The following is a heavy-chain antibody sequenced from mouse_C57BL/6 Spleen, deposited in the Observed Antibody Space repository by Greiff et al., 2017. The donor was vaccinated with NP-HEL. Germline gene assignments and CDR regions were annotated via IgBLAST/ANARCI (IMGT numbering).Heavy chain of an antibody. CDR3: AVYGYDDAWFAY. CDR2: IYPGDGDT. V-gene: IGHV1-82*01. D-gene: IGHD2-2*01. J-gene: IGHJ3*01. CDR1: GYAFSSSW. Sequence: QVQLQQSGPELVKPGASVKISCKASGYAFSSSWMNWVKQRPGKGLEWIGRIYPGDGDTNYNGKFKGKATLTADKSSSTAYMQLSSLTSEDSAVYFCAVYGYDDAWFAYWGQGTLVTVSA.